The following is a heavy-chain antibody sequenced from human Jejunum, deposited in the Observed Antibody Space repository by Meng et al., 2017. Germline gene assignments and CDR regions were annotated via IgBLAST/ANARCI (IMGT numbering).Heavy chain of an antibody. CDR1: GFPFSSSS. J-gene: IGHJ4*02. CDR2: FTGTTTST. V-gene: IGHV3-23*01. D-gene: IGHD3-16*01. Sequence: EVQPLASGDGLVQPWGSLRLSCAASGFPFSSSSMSGVRQAPGKGLEWVSTFTGTTTSTYYADSVKGRFTISRDNSKNTLYLQMNSLRAEDTAVYYCAKLTSLWGQGTLVTVSS. CDR3: AKLTSL.